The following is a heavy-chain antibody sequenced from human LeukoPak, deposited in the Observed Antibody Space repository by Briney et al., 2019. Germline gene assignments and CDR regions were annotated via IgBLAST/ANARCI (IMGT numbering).Heavy chain of an antibody. D-gene: IGHD6-13*01. J-gene: IGHJ4*02. V-gene: IGHV3-30*18. CDR3: AKGVLQRYSSIWYYFDY. CDR2: ISYDGSNK. CDR1: GFTFSSYG. Sequence: GGSLRLSCADSGFTFSSYGMHRVRQAPGKGLEWVAVISYDGSNKYYADSVKGRFTISRDNSKNTLYLQMNSLRAEDTAVYYCAKGVLQRYSSIWYYFDYWGQGTLVTVSS.